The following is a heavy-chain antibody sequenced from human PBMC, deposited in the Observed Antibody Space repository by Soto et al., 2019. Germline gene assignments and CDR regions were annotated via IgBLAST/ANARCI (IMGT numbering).Heavy chain of an antibody. J-gene: IGHJ4*02. CDR2: ICDDGSSK. Sequence: GGSLRLSCAASGFTFSNYAMNWVRQAPGKGLEWVAVICDDGSSKYYADSVKGRFTISRDNSKNTLYLQMNSLRAEDTAVYYCAKLARYSSGWYSFDYWGQGTLVTVSS. CDR3: AKLARYSSGWYSFDY. D-gene: IGHD6-19*01. CDR1: GFTFSNYA. V-gene: IGHV3-33*06.